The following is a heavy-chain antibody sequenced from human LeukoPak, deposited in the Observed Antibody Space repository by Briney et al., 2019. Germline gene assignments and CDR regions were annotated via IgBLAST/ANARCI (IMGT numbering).Heavy chain of an antibody. D-gene: IGHD1-26*01. Sequence: GESLKISCKGSGYSFTTYWIGWVRQLPGKGLEYMGIINPGDSDTRYSPSFQGQVTISVDKSISTAYLQWSSLKASDTAMYYCASPRVGATAFDIWGQGTLVTVSS. J-gene: IGHJ3*02. CDR1: GYSFTTYW. CDR2: INPGDSDT. CDR3: ASPRVGATAFDI. V-gene: IGHV5-51*01.